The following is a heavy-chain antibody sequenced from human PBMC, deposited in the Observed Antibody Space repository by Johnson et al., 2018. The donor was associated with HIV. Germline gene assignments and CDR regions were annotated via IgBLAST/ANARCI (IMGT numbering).Heavy chain of an antibody. V-gene: IGHV3-9*01. CDR1: GFTFDDYA. J-gene: IGHJ3*02. CDR2: ISWNSGSI. CDR3: ARDGRDMVTRGAFDI. D-gene: IGHD5-18*01. Sequence: VQLVESGGGLVQPGRSLRLSCVVSGFTFDDYAMHWVRQVPGEGLEWVSGISWNSGSIGYADSVKGRFTISRDNSKNTQYLQMNSLRAEDTAVYYCARDGRDMVTRGAFDIWGQVTVVTVSS.